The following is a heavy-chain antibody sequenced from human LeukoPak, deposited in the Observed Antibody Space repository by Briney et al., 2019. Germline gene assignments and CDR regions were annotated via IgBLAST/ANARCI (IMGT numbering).Heavy chain of an antibody. D-gene: IGHD5-18*01. CDR1: GFTFSSYA. CDR3: ARAGGYSYGYYYYGMDV. CDR2: ISYDGSNK. V-gene: IGHV3-30*04. Sequence: GRSLRLSCAASGFTFSSYAMHWVRQAPGKGLEWVAVISYDGSNKYYADSVKGRFTISRDNSKNTLYLQMNSLRAEDTVVYYCARAGGYSYGYYYYGMDVWGQGTTVTVSS. J-gene: IGHJ6*02.